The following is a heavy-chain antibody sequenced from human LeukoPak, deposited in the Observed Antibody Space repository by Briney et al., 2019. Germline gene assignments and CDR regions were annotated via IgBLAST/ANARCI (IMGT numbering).Heavy chain of an antibody. CDR2: ISYDGSNK. D-gene: IGHD3-3*01. V-gene: IGHV3-30-3*01. Sequence: QPGGSLRLSCAASGFTFSSYAMHWVRQAPGKGLEWVAVISYDGSNKYHADSVKGRFTISRDNSKNTLYLQMNSLRAEDTAVYYCARDRVSYYDFWSGYSDAFDIWGQGTMVTVSS. J-gene: IGHJ3*02. CDR1: GFTFSSYA. CDR3: ARDRVSYYDFWSGYSDAFDI.